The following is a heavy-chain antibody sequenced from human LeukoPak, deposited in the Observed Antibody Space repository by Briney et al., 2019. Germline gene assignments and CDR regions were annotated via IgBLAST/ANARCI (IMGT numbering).Heavy chain of an antibody. CDR1: GFTFRTYG. V-gene: IGHV3-30*02. Sequence: PGGSLRLSCAASGFTFRTYGRHWVRQAPGKGLEWVTFIRYDGSDKFYADSVRGRFTISRDNSKNTLFLQLNSLRVEDTAVYYCAKRADYYDSSRALYDAFDLWGQGTMVTVSS. CDR3: AKRADYYDSSRALYDAFDL. D-gene: IGHD3-16*01. CDR2: IRYDGSDK. J-gene: IGHJ3*01.